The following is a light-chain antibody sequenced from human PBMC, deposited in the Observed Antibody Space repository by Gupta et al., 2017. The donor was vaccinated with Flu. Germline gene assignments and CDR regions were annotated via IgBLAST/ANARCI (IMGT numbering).Light chain of an antibody. V-gene: IGLV3-25*02. J-gene: IGLJ1*01. CDR3: QSADSSGTSYV. CDR1: ALPKQY. CDR2: KDS. Sequence: SYELTQPPSVSVSPGQTARITCSGDALPKQYAYWYQQKPDQAPVLVIYKDSERPSGIPERFSGSSSGTTVTLTISGVQAEDEADYDCQSADSSGTSYVFGTGTKVTVL.